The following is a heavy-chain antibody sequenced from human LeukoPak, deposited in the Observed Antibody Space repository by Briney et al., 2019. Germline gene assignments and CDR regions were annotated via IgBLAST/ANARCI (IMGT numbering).Heavy chain of an antibody. CDR3: ARGLDSSGYYYVDY. D-gene: IGHD3-22*01. CDR2: INHSGST. J-gene: IGHJ4*02. V-gene: IGHV4-34*01. CDR1: GGSFSGYY. Sequence: SETLSLTCAVYGGSFSGYYWSWIRQPPGKGLEWIGEINHSGSTNYNTSLKSRVTISVDTSKNQFSLKLSSVTAADTAVYYCARGLDSSGYYYVDYWGQGTLVTVSS.